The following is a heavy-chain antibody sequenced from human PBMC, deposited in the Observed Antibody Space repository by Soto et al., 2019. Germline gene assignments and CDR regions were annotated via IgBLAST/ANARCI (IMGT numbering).Heavy chain of an antibody. CDR2: IRSRANNFAT. Sequence: GGSLRLSCAASGFIFSGSAIHWARQASGKGLEWVGRIRSRANNFATSSAASVKGRFTFSRDDSKNTAYLQMNTLKPEDTAVYYCARGQGAAIGDYYYHGMDVWGHGTTVTVSS. CDR3: ARGQGAAIGDYYYHGMDV. V-gene: IGHV3-73*01. D-gene: IGHD2-2*02. CDR1: GFIFSGSA. J-gene: IGHJ6*02.